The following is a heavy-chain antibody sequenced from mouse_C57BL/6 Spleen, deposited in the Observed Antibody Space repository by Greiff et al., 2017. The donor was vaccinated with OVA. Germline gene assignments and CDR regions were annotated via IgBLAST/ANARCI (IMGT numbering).Heavy chain of an antibody. Sequence: SGAELAKPGASVKLSCKASGYTFTSYWMHWVKQRPGQGLEWIGYINPSSGYTKSNEKFKGKATLTADKSSSTAYMQLSSLTSEDSAVYYCARDYGSSSPYYFDYWGQGTTLPVSS. CDR3: ARDYGSSSPYYFDY. V-gene: IGHV1-7*01. D-gene: IGHD1-1*01. J-gene: IGHJ2*01. CDR1: GYTFTSYW. CDR2: INPSSGYT.